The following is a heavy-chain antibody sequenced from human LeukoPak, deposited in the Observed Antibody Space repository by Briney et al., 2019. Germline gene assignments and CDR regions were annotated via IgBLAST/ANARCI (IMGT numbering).Heavy chain of an antibody. CDR3: AKADYYDFDS. J-gene: IGHJ4*02. CDR2: ISGSGVGT. CDR1: GFTITTYA. Sequence: PGGSLRLSCAASGFTITTYAMSWVRQAPGKGLECVSTISGSGVGTYYADSVKGRFTIPRDNSNNTLYPQVNTLRAGDQAVNYCAKADYYDFDSWGQGTLVTVSS. D-gene: IGHD3-10*01. V-gene: IGHV3-23*01.